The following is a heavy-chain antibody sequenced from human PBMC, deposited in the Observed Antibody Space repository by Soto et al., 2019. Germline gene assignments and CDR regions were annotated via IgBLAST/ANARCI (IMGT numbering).Heavy chain of an antibody. J-gene: IGHJ3*02. CDR3: ASNLRWGDAFDI. Sequence: QVQLQESGPGLVKPSQTLSLTCTVSGGSISSGGYYWSWIRLHQGKGLEWIGYIYYSGSTYYNPSLKSRVTISVDTSKNQFSLKLSSVTAADTAVYYCASNLRWGDAFDIWGQGTMVTVSS. D-gene: IGHD4-17*01. CDR2: IYYSGST. V-gene: IGHV4-31*03. CDR1: GGSISSGGYY.